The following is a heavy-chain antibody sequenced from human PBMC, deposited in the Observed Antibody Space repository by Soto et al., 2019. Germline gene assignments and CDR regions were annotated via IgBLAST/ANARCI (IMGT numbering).Heavy chain of an antibody. D-gene: IGHD3-3*01. Sequence: GGSLRLSCAASRFTFSSYAMSWVRQAPGKGLEWVSGISGSGGSPNYADSVKGRFTISRDNSKNTLFLQMNSLRAEDTAVYYCAKEGDFWSGEFDFWGQGTLVTVSS. V-gene: IGHV3-23*01. J-gene: IGHJ4*02. CDR3: AKEGDFWSGEFDF. CDR2: ISGSGGSP. CDR1: RFTFSSYA.